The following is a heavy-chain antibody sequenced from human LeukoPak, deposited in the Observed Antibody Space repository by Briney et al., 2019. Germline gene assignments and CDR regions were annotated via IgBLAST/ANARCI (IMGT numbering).Heavy chain of an antibody. V-gene: IGHV1-69*04. CDR3: ASLEKGDFDY. CDR1: GYTFTSYD. CDR2: IIPILGIA. Sequence: ASVKVSCKASGYTFTSYDINWVRQATGQGLEWMGRIIPILGIANYAQKFQGRVTITADKSTSTAYMELSSLRSEDTAVYYCASLEKGDFDYWGQGTLVTVSS. J-gene: IGHJ4*02.